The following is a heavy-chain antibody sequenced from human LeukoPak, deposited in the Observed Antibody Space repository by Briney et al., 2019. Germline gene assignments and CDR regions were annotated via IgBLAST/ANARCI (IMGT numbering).Heavy chain of an antibody. D-gene: IGHD3-22*01. CDR1: GFTFSSYA. J-gene: IGHJ4*02. V-gene: IGHV3-7*01. CDR2: IKQDGSEK. Sequence: GGSLRLSCAASGFTFSSYAMSWVRQAPGKGLEWVANIKQDGSEKYYVDSVKGRFTISRDNAKNSLYLQMNSLRAEDTAVYYCARLKRNGYYDSSGYYYFDYWGQGTLVTVSS. CDR3: ARLKRNGYYDSSGYYYFDY.